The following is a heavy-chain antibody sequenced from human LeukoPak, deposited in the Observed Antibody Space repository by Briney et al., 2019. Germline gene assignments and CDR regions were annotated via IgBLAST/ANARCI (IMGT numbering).Heavy chain of an antibody. V-gene: IGHV5-51*01. CDR2: IYPGDSDT. Sequence: GESLKISCKGSGYSFTSYWIGWVRQMPGKGLEWMGIIYPGDSDTRYSPSFQGQVTISADKSISTAYLQWGSLKASDTAIYYCAGKESGYYNSGSYNAFDIWGQGTMVTVSS. D-gene: IGHD3-10*01. CDR3: AGKESGYYNSGSYNAFDI. J-gene: IGHJ3*02. CDR1: GYSFTSYW.